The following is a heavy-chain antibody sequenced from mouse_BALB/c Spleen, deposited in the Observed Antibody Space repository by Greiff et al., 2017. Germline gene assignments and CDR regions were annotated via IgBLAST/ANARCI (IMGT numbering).Heavy chain of an antibody. Sequence: EVMLVESGGGLVQPGGSRKLSCAASGFTFSSFGMHWVRQAPEKGLEWVAYISSGSSTIYYADTVKGRFTISRDNPKNTLFLQMTSLRSEDTAMYYCARRQLGLPLYYAMDYWGQGTSVTVSS. CDR1: GFTFSSFG. CDR2: ISSGSSTI. CDR3: ARRQLGLPLYYAMDY. J-gene: IGHJ4*01. V-gene: IGHV5-17*02. D-gene: IGHD3-2*01.